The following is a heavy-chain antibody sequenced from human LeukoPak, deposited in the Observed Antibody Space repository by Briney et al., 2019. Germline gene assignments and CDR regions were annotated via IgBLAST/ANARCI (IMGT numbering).Heavy chain of an antibody. CDR3: ARAPLAGGATQRLSYFQH. CDR2: ISWNSGSI. D-gene: IGHD1-26*01. CDR1: GFTFDDYA. Sequence: HPGRSLRLSCAASGFTFDDYAMHWVRQAPGKGLEWVSGISWNSGSIGYADSVKGRFTISRDNAKNSLYLQMNSLRAEDTAVYYRARAPLAGGATQRLSYFQHWGQGTLVTVSS. J-gene: IGHJ1*01. V-gene: IGHV3-9*01.